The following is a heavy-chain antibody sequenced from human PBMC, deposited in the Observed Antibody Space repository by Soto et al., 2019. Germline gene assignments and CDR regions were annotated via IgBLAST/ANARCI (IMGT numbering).Heavy chain of an antibody. CDR3: VSLPPRIVVVVLPFPS. V-gene: IGHV4-59*08. CDR1: GGSMNTYY. D-gene: IGHD2-15*01. CDR2: IYYSGTT. Sequence: SETLSLTCTVSGGSMNTYYWGWFRQPPGKGLEWIGYIYYSGTTTYSPSLKSRVTIAVDTSNNPFSLNLNSVTAADTAVYYCVSLPPRIVVVVLPFPSWGQGTLVTVSS. J-gene: IGHJ4*02.